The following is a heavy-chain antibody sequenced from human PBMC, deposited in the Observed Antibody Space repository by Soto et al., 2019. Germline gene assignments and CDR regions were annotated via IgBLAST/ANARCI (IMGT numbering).Heavy chain of an antibody. CDR1: GFSFSDYS. D-gene: IGHD2-21*02. CDR2: ISSSSDTT. V-gene: IGHV3-48*02. Sequence: LVESGGGLVYPGGSLRLSCVASGFSFSDYSMNWVRQAPGKGLQWVSYISSSSDTTYYADSVKGRFTVSRDNAKNALFLQMNSLRDDDTATYYCARLPKGSLVTAWGQGTRVTVSS. CDR3: ARLPKGSLVTA. J-gene: IGHJ4*02.